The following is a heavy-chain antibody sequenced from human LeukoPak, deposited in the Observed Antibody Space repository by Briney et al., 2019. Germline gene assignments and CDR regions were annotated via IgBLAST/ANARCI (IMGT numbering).Heavy chain of an antibody. CDR2: ISGSGGST. D-gene: IGHD2-21*02. Sequence: GGSLRLSCAASGFTFSSYAMSWVRQAPGKGLEWVSAISGSGGSTYYADSVKGRFTISRDNSKNTLYLQMNSLRAEDTAVYYCANDFVVVTATRGFDPWGQGTLVTVSS. CDR3: ANDFVVVTATRGFDP. V-gene: IGHV3-23*01. J-gene: IGHJ5*02. CDR1: GFTFSSYA.